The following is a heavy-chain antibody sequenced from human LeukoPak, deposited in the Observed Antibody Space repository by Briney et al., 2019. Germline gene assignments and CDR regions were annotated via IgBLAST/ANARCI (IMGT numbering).Heavy chain of an antibody. V-gene: IGHV3-66*02. CDR3: ARGPSKSNGVSHYYYYYMDV. CDR2: IYSGGST. Sequence: PGGSLRLSCAASGFTVSSNYMSWVRQAPGKGLEWVSVIYSGGSTYYADSVKGRFTISRDNSKNTLYLQMNSLRAEDTAVYYCARGPSKSNGVSHYYYYYMDVWGKGTTVTVSS. J-gene: IGHJ6*03. CDR1: GFTVSSNY. D-gene: IGHD2-8*01.